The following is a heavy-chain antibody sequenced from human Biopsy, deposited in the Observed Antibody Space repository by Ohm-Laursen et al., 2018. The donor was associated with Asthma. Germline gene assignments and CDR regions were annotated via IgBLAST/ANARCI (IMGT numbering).Heavy chain of an antibody. D-gene: IGHD2-2*01. V-gene: IGHV1-69*13. CDR3: ARKAGSCISRTCYSLDF. CDR2: INSVFGTT. J-gene: IGHJ4*02. CDR1: GGTFNTYV. Sequence: ASVKVSCKSLGGTFNTYVIGWVRQAPGKGPEWMGGINSVFGTTTYPQKFQDRATITADDSTSTVYMELSSLRSEDTAVYYCARKAGSCISRTCYSLDFWGQGTLVTVSS.